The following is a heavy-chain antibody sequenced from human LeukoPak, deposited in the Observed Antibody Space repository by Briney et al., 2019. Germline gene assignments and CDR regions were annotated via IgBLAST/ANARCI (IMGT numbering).Heavy chain of an antibody. D-gene: IGHD6-13*01. J-gene: IGHJ4*02. Sequence: ASVKVSCKASGFTFTSSAMQWVRQARGQRLEWIGWIVVGSGNTNYAQKFQERVTITRDMSTSTAYMELSSLRSEDTAVYYCARVGGYSSSWSDYWGQGTLVTVSS. CDR3: ARVGGYSSSWSDY. V-gene: IGHV1-58*02. CDR2: IVVGSGNT. CDR1: GFTFTSSA.